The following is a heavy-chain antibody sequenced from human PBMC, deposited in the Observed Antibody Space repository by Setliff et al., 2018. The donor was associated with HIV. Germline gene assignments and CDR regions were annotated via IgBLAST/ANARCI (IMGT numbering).Heavy chain of an antibody. V-gene: IGHV1-69*10. J-gene: IGHJ3*02. CDR2: IIPIVDKT. CDR3: AREPDYGIRDAFDI. Sequence: SVKVSCKASGGTFSSHAINWVRQAPGQGLEWMGGIIPIVDKTNYAQKFQGRVAITADKSTITAYMELSSLRSEDTAVYYCAREPDYGIRDAFDIWGQGTMVTVS. CDR1: GGTFSSHA. D-gene: IGHD4-17*01.